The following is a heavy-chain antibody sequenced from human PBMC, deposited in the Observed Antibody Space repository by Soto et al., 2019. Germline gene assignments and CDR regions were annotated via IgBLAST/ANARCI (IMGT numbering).Heavy chain of an antibody. CDR2: IYYSGST. D-gene: IGHD2-2*01. CDR3: ARDKVGIPAGWFDP. J-gene: IGHJ5*02. V-gene: IGHV4-59*01. Sequence: SETLSLTCTVSGGSISSYYWSWIRQPPGKGLEWIRYIYYSGSTNYNPSLKSRVTISVDTSKNQFSLKLSSVTAADTAVYYCARDKVGIPAGWFDPWGQGTLVTVSS. CDR1: GGSISSYY.